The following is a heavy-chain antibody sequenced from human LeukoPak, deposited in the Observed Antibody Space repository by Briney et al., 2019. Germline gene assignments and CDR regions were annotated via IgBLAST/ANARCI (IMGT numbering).Heavy chain of an antibody. CDR2: SYHSGGT. V-gene: IGHV4-38-2*02. J-gene: IGHJ6*04. CDR1: GYSISSGYY. D-gene: IGHD2-15*01. Sequence: SETLSLTCAVSGYSISSGYYWGWIRQPPGKGLEWIGRSYHSGGTYYNAPLKSRVTISVDTSKNQFSLKLSSVTAADTAVYYCARDSLAQALGYPGYYYGMDVWGKGTTVTVSS. CDR3: ARDSLAQALGYPGYYYGMDV.